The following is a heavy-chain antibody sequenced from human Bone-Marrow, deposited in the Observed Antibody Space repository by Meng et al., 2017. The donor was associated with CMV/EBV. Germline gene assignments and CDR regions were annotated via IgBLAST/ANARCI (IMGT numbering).Heavy chain of an antibody. CDR1: GFTFSSYW. CDR3: ARAATYYDFWSGPLRRHYFDY. Sequence: GESLKISCAASGFTFSSYWMHWVRQAPGKGLVWVSRINSDGSSTSYADSVKGRFTISRDNAKNTLYLQMNSLRAEDTAVYYCARAATYYDFWSGPLRRHYFDYWGQGTLVTVSS. CDR2: INSDGSST. D-gene: IGHD3-3*01. J-gene: IGHJ4*02. V-gene: IGHV3-74*01.